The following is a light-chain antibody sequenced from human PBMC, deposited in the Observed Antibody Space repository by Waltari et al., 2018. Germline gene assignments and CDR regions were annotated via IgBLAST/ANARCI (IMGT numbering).Light chain of an antibody. J-gene: IGKJ4*01. Sequence: AIRMTQSPSSLSASTGDRVTITCRASQGISSYLAWYQQKPGKAPKLLIYAASTLQSGVPSRFRGSGSGTDFTLTISCLQSEDFATYYCQQYYSYPPLTFGGGTKVEIK. CDR2: AAS. V-gene: IGKV1-8*01. CDR3: QQYYSYPPLT. CDR1: QGISSY.